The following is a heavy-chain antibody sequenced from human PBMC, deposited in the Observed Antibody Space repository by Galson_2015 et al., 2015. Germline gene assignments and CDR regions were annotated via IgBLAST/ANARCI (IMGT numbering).Heavy chain of an antibody. D-gene: IGHD5-24*01. Sequence: SLRLSCAASGLTFSSYEMNWVRQAPGKGLEWVSYISSSGSTIYYADSVKGRFTISRDNAKNSLYLQMNSLRAEDTAVYYCARVGGDGYNPDLDYWGQGTLVTVSS. V-gene: IGHV3-48*03. CDR1: GLTFSSYE. CDR3: ARVGGDGYNPDLDY. CDR2: ISSSGSTI. J-gene: IGHJ4*02.